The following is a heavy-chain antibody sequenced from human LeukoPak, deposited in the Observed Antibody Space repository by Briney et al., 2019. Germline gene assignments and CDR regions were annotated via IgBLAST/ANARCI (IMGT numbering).Heavy chain of an antibody. D-gene: IGHD3-10*01. CDR1: GFTFSSYG. Sequence: GGSLRLSCAASGFTFSSYGMHWIRQAPGKGLEWVSYISSSGSTIYYADSVKGRFTISRDNAKNSLYLQMNSLRAEDTAVYYCARLYYGSGSYYNRDDYWGQGTLVTVSS. J-gene: IGHJ4*02. CDR2: ISSSGSTI. CDR3: ARLYYGSGSYYNRDDY. V-gene: IGHV3-48*04.